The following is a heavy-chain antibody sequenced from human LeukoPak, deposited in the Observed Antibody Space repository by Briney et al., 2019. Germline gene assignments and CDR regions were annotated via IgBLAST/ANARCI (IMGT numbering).Heavy chain of an antibody. J-gene: IGHJ6*02. V-gene: IGHV1-69*10. Sequence: ASVKVSCKASGGTFSSYAISWVRQAPGQGLEWMGGIIPIFGIANYAQKFQGRVTITADKSTSTAYMELSSLISDDTAVYYCASRIVVVPAALYYYYGMDVWGQGTTVTVSS. D-gene: IGHD2-2*01. CDR2: IIPIFGIA. CDR3: ASRIVVVPAALYYYYGMDV. CDR1: GGTFSSYA.